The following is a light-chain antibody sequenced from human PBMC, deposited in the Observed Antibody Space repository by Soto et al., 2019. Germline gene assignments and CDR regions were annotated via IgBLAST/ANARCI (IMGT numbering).Light chain of an antibody. CDR1: QSVSSSY. V-gene: IGKV3-20*01. CDR2: GAS. J-gene: IGKJ1*01. CDR3: QQYGSSAWT. Sequence: EIVLTQSPGTLSLSPGERATLSCRASQSVSSSYLAWYQQKPGQAPRLLIYGASSRATGIPDRFSGSGSGTDITLTISRLEPEDFAVYYCQQYGSSAWTFGQVTKVEIK.